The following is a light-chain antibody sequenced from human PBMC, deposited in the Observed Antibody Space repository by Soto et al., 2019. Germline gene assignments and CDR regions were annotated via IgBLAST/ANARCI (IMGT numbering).Light chain of an antibody. Sequence: DIPMTQSPSTLSASVGDRVTITCRASQSIGGWLPWDQQRPGKAPRLLIYDASSVESGVPSRFSGSRSGTKFTLAISSLQPEDFATYYCQHYHSYPYTFCQGTKLEIK. CDR3: QHYHSYPYT. V-gene: IGKV1-5*01. J-gene: IGKJ2*01. CDR1: QSIGGW. CDR2: DAS.